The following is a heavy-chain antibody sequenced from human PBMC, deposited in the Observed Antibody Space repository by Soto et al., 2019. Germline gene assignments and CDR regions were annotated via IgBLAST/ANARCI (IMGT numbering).Heavy chain of an antibody. CDR1: GGTFSSYA. D-gene: IGHD2-2*01. Sequence: QVQLVQSGAEVKKPGSSVKVSCKASGGTFSSYAISWVRQAPGQGLEWMGGIIPIFGTANYAQKFQGRVTINADEATSTAYMERGSPRAESTAVYYGASPPPGCISTSCPPGWFDPWGEGTLVTVSS. CDR3: ASPPPGCISTSCPPGWFDP. V-gene: IGHV1-69*12. J-gene: IGHJ5*02. CDR2: IIPIFGTA.